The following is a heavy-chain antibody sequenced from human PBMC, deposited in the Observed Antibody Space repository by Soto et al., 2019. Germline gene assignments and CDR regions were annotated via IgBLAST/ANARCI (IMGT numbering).Heavy chain of an antibody. CDR2: IVVGSGNT. V-gene: IGHV1-58*01. J-gene: IGHJ4*02. CDR3: AADGHYYDSSDGY. Sequence: GASVKVSCKASGFTFTSSAVQWVRQARGQRLEWIGWIVVGSGNTNYAQKFQERVTITRDMSTSTAYMELSSPRSEDTAVYYCAADGHYYDSSDGYWGQGTLVTVSS. D-gene: IGHD3-22*01. CDR1: GFTFTSSA.